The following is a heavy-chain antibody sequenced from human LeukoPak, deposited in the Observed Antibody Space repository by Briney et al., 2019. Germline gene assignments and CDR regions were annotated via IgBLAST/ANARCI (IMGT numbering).Heavy chain of an antibody. D-gene: IGHD1-14*01. CDR2: INPSGGST. CDR3: ARSRPATATQSRFPEEEEPDAFDI. V-gene: IGHV1-46*01. CDR1: GYTFTSDY. Sequence: ASVNVSCKASGYTFTSDYMHWVRQAAGQGLEWMGIINPSGGSTSYAQKFQGRVIMTRDTSTSTVYMQLSSLRSEDTAVYYCARSRPATATQSRFPEEEEPDAFDIWGQGTMVTVSS. J-gene: IGHJ3*02.